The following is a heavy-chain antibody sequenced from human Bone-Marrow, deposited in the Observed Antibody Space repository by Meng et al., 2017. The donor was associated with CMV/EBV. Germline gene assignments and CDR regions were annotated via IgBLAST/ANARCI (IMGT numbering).Heavy chain of an antibody. CDR3: ASTYCSSTSCWGHFDY. D-gene: IGHD2-2*01. Sequence: LKISCAASGFTFDDYGMSWVRQAPGKGLEWVSGINWNGGSTGYADSVKGRFTISRDNAKNSLYLQMNSLRAEDTALYYCASTYCSSTSCWGHFDYWGQGTLVTVSS. CDR2: INWNGGST. CDR1: GFTFDDYG. V-gene: IGHV3-20*04. J-gene: IGHJ4*02.